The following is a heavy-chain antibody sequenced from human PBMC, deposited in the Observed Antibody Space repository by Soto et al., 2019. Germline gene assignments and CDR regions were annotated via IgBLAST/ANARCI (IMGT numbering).Heavy chain of an antibody. J-gene: IGHJ4*02. CDR3: ALALGPTTGLDY. D-gene: IGHD1-26*01. V-gene: IGHV4-31*02. Sequence: LSLPCSVSGASPVSHYHWTWIRQPPGKGLEWMGYIFNSGTTFYNPSLTSRLSISMDTSGNHFSLELRSVTAADTAVYYCALALGPTTGLDYWGQGTLVTVSS. CDR2: IFNSGTT. CDR1: GASPVSHYH.